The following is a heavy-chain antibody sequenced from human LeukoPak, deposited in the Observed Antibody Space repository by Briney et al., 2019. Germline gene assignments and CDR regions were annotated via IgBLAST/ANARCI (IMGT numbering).Heavy chain of an antibody. CDR1: GFTFSSYS. D-gene: IGHD3-22*01. CDR2: ISSSSSYI. V-gene: IGHV3-21*01. CDR3: ARGYYDSSGYYGTYFQH. Sequence: GGSLRLSCAASGFTFSSYSMNWVRQAPGKGLECVSSISSSSSYIYYADSVKGRFTISRDNAKNSLYLQMNSLRAEDTAVYYCARGYYDSSGYYGTYFQHWGQGNLVTVSS. J-gene: IGHJ1*01.